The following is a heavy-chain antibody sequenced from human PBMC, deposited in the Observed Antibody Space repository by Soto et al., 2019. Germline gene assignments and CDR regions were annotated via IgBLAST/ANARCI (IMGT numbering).Heavy chain of an antibody. CDR3: AKDGLRQYYYDSSGYYLFLYYFDY. CDR2: ISYDGSNK. Sequence: GGSLRLSCAASGFTFSSYGMHWVRQAPGKGLEWVAVISYDGSNKYYADSVKGRFTISRDNSKNTLYLQMNSLRAEDTAVYYCAKDGLRQYYYDSSGYYLFLYYFDYWGQGTLVTVSS. J-gene: IGHJ4*02. V-gene: IGHV3-30*18. CDR1: GFTFSSYG. D-gene: IGHD3-22*01.